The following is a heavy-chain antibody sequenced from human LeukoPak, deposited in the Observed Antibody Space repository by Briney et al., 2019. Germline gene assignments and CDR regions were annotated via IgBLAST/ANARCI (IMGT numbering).Heavy chain of an antibody. J-gene: IGHJ4*02. V-gene: IGHV1-2*02. CDR1: GYTFTGYY. CDR3: ASELRWAYCSSTSCPGGY. D-gene: IGHD2-2*01. Sequence: ASVKVSCKASGYTFTGYYMHWVRQAPGQGLEWMGWINPNSGGTNYAQKFQGRVTMTRDTSISTAYMELSRLRSDDTAVCYCASELRWAYCSSTSCPGGYWGQGTLVTVSS. CDR2: INPNSGGT.